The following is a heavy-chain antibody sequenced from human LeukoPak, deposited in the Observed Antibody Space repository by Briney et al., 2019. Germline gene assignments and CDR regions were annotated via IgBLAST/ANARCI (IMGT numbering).Heavy chain of an antibody. D-gene: IGHD2-2*01. J-gene: IGHJ3*02. CDR2: IWYDGSNK. CDR1: GFTFSSYG. V-gene: IGHV3-33*01. Sequence: GGSLRLSCAASGFTFSSYGMHWVRQSPGEGREWVAVIWYDGSNKYYADSVKGRFTISRDNSKNTLYLQMNSLRAEDTAVYYCARRYCSSTSCQAAFDIWGQGTMVAVSS. CDR3: ARRYCSSTSCQAAFDI.